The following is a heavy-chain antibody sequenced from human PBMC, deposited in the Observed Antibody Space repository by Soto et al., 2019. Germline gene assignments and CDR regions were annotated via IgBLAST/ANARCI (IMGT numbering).Heavy chain of an antibody. D-gene: IGHD1-26*01. CDR1: GFSLTTDRVG. J-gene: IGHJ4*02. Sequence: QITLKESGPTLVKPTQTLTLTCTFSGFSLTTDRVGVGWIRQPPGEALEWLAVIYWDDSKTYRPSLESRLTITQDTSKNQVALTETNVDSLDNATYSSAHAYGGRSLYWGQGTLVNVSS. CDR2: IYWDDSK. CDR3: AHAYGGRSLY. V-gene: IGHV2-5*02.